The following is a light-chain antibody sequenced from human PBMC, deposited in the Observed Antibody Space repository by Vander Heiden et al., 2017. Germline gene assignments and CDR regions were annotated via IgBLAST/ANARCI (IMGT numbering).Light chain of an antibody. Sequence: QSVSDNYLAWYQQKPGQAPRLLIYGASSRATGIPDRFSGSGSGTDFTLTISRLEPEDFAVYYCQQYGSSPLTFGHGTKVDIK. CDR2: GAS. J-gene: IGKJ3*01. CDR1: QSVSDNY. CDR3: QQYGSSPLT. V-gene: IGKV3-20*01.